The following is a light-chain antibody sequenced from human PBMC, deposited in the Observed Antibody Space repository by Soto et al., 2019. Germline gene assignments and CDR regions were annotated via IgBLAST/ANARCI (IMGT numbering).Light chain of an antibody. CDR1: QSVLYSSNNKNY. J-gene: IGKJ4*01. V-gene: IGKV4-1*01. CDR3: QQYYSTPLT. CDR2: WAS. Sequence: DIVMTQSPDSPAVSLGERATINCKSSQSVLYSSNNKNYLVWYQQKPGQPPKLLLYWASTRESGVPDRFSGSGSGTDFTLTISSLQAEDVAVYYCQQYYSTPLTFGGGTKVEIK.